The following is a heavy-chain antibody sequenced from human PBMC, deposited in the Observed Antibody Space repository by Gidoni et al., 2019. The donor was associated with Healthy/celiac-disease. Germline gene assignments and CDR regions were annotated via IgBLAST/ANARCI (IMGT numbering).Heavy chain of an antibody. J-gene: IGHJ3*02. CDR3: ARQAVGGVIVNAFDI. Sequence: ESGPGLVKPSETLSLTCTVSGGSISSSSYYWGWIRQPPGKGLEWIGSIYYSGSTYYNPSLKSRVTISVDTSKNQFSLKLSSVTAADTAVYYCARQAVGGVIVNAFDIWGQGTMVTVSS. CDR1: GGSISSSSYY. CDR2: IYYSGST. V-gene: IGHV4-39*01. D-gene: IGHD3-16*02.